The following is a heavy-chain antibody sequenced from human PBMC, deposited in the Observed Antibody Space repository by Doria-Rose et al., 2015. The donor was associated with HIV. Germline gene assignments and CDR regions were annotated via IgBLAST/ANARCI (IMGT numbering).Heavy chain of an antibody. CDR3: ARGLLRGGWNDVDYYYGMDV. CDR2: SNHSGST. J-gene: IGHJ6*02. D-gene: IGHD1-1*01. CDR1: GGSFSGYY. Sequence: QVQLQQWDAGLVKPSETLSLTCAVFGGSFSGYYWSWIRQPPGKGLEWIGESNHSGSTNYKTSLKSRVTIASDTSKNLFSLKLSSVTAADTAVYYCARGLLRGGWNDVDYYYGMDVWGQGTTVTVSS. V-gene: IGHV4-34*01.